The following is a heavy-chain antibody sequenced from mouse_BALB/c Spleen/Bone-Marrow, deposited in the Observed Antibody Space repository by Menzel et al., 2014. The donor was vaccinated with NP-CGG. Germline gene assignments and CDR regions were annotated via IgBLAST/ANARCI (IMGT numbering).Heavy chain of an antibody. CDR2: IDPANGNT. CDR1: GFNIKDTY. CDR3: ASYRYAWYFDV. D-gene: IGHD2-14*01. J-gene: IGHJ1*01. V-gene: IGHV14-3*02. Sequence: EVKLMESGAELVKPGASVKLSCTASGFNIKDTYMHWVKQRPEQGLEWIGRIDPANGNTKYDPKFQGKATITADTSSNTAYLQLSSLTSEDTAVYHCASYRYAWYFDVWGAGTTVTVSS.